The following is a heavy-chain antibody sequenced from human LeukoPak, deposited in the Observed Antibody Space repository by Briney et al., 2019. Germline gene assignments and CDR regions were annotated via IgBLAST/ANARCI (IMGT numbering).Heavy chain of an antibody. CDR2: IWYDGSNK. Sequence: GGSLRLSCAASGFTFSSYGMHWVRQAPGKGLEWVAVIWYDGSNKYYADSVKGRFTISRDNSKNTLYLQMNSLRAEDTAVYYCARDIVVVPAATDYYYYGMDVWGQGTTVTVSS. CDR3: ARDIVVVPAATDYYYYGMDV. CDR1: GFTFSSYG. D-gene: IGHD2-2*01. V-gene: IGHV3-33*01. J-gene: IGHJ6*02.